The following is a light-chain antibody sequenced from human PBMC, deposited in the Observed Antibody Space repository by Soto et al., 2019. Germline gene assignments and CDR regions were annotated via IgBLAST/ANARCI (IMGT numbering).Light chain of an antibody. CDR3: QQRGDWPPIT. V-gene: IGKV3D-20*02. CDR1: QSVSSSY. CDR2: GAS. J-gene: IGKJ5*01. Sequence: EIVLKQSPGTLSLSPGERATLSCRASQSVSSSYLAWYQQKPGQAPRLLIYGASSRATGIPDRFSGSGSGTDFTLTISSLEPEDFAVYYCQQRGDWPPITFGQGTRLEI.